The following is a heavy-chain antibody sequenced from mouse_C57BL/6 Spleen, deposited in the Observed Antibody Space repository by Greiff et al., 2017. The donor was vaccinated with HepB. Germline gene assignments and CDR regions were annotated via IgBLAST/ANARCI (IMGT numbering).Heavy chain of an antibody. CDR3: TPYYSNN. CDR1: GFNIKDDY. CDR2: IDPENGDT. J-gene: IGHJ2*01. Sequence: EVQLQQSGAELVRPGASVKLSCTASGFNIKDDYMHWVKQRPEQGLEWIGWIDPENGDTEYASKFQGKATITADTSSNTAYLQLSSLTSEDTAVYYCTPYYSNNWGQGTTLTVSS. V-gene: IGHV14-4*01. D-gene: IGHD2-5*01.